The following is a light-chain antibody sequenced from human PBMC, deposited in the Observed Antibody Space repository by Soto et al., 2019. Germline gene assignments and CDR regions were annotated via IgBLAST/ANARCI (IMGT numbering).Light chain of an antibody. V-gene: IGLV2-14*01. J-gene: IGLJ2*01. CDR3: SSYTSSTTLDVV. CDR2: EVN. Sequence: QSVLTQPASVSGSPGQSITISCAGTSSDVGGYNYVSWYQQHPGKAPKLMIYEVNNRPSGVSNRFSGSKSGNMASLSISGLQAEDEADYYCSSYTSSTTLDVVFGGGTQLTVL. CDR1: SSDVGGYNY.